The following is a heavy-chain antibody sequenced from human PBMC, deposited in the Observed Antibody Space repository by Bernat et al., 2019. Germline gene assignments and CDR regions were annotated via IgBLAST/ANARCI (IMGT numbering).Heavy chain of an antibody. CDR2: ISYDGNNK. CDR1: GFNLSIYA. D-gene: IGHD1-20*01. CDR3: ERERTKYIWNPDGLED. Sequence: VQLVESGGGVVQPGKSLRLSCAHSGFNLSIYAMYWVRQAPGKGLEWVALISYDGNNKNYADSVKGRFTISRDNSRNTLYLQMNNLKAEETAVYYCERERTKYIWNPDGLEDWRQGTLVTVYS. J-gene: IGHJ4*02. V-gene: IGHV3-30*04.